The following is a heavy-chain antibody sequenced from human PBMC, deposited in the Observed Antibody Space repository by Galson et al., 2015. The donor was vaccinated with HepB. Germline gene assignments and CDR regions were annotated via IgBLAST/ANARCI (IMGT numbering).Heavy chain of an antibody. CDR1: GFTFSSYA. D-gene: IGHD3-3*01. Sequence: SLRLSCAASGFTFSSYAMSWVRQAPGRGLEWVSAISGSGGSTYYADSVKGRFTISRDNSKNTLYLQMNSLRAEDTAVYYCAKDRSYYDFWPPRLDAFDIWGQGTMVTVSS. CDR3: AKDRSYYDFWPPRLDAFDI. CDR2: ISGSGGST. V-gene: IGHV3-23*01. J-gene: IGHJ3*02.